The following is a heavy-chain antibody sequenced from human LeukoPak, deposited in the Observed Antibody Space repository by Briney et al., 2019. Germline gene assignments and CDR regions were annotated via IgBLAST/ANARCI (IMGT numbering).Heavy chain of an antibody. D-gene: IGHD1-1*01. Sequence: GRSQRLSCAASGFTFSHHGMHCVRHAPGKWRGWVAYMRKDGSNHYYAESVEGRFTISRDNSKNNVYLQMYSLRVEDTSIYYCVRDYNWGFDCWGQGTVVTVSS. CDR3: VRDYNWGFDC. CDR1: GFTFSHHG. V-gene: IGHV3-30*02. J-gene: IGHJ4*02. CDR2: MRKDGSNH.